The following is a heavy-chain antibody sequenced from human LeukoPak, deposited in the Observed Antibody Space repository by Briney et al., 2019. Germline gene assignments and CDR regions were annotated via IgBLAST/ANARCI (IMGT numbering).Heavy chain of an antibody. J-gene: IGHJ4*02. Sequence: AGGSLRLSCAASGFTFSSYWMHWVRQAPGKGLVWVSRINSDGSSTNYADSVKGRFTISRDNAKNTLYLQMNSLRAEDTAVYYCVREDYGSGSYEFDYWGQGTLVTVSS. CDR3: VREDYGSGSYEFDY. V-gene: IGHV3-74*01. D-gene: IGHD3-10*01. CDR2: INSDGSST. CDR1: GFTFSSYW.